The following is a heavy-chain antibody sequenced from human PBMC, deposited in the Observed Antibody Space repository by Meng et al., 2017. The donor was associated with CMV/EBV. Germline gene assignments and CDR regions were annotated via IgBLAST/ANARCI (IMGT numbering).Heavy chain of an antibody. V-gene: IGHV3-11*01. D-gene: IGHD3-10*01. Sequence: GESLKISCAASGFTFSDYYMSWIRQALGKGLEWVSYISSSGSTIYYADSVKGRFTISRDNAKNSLYLQMNSLRAEDTAVYYCARDLSRRLELYYGMDVWGQGTTVTVSS. CDR3: ARDLSRRLELYYGMDV. CDR1: GFTFSDYY. CDR2: ISSSGSTI. J-gene: IGHJ6*02.